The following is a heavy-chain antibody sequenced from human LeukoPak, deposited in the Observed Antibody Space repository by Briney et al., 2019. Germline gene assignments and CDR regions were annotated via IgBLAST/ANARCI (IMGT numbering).Heavy chain of an antibody. CDR3: ARAVSGTLGGAFDI. D-gene: IGHD1-14*01. CDR1: GYTFTNYD. J-gene: IGHJ3*02. V-gene: IGHV1-2*02. Sequence: ASVKVSCKASGYTFTNYDISWVRQAPGQGLEWLGWINPNSGVTRYAQKFQGRVTLTRDTAAYMELSSLKYDDTAVYYCARAVSGTLGGAFDIWGQGTAVTVSS. CDR2: INPNSGVT.